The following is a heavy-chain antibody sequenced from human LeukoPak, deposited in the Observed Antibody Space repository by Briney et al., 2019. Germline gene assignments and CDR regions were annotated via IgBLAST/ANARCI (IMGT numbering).Heavy chain of an antibody. CDR2: INPNSGGT. V-gene: IGHV1-2*06. J-gene: IGHJ5*02. D-gene: IGHD3-9*01. Sequence: ASVKVSCKASGYTFTGYYMHWVRRAPGQGREWMGRINPNSGGTNYAQKFKGRVTMTRDTSISTAYMELSRLRSDDTAVYYCARDRVLNYDILTGYRAYNWFDPWGQGTLVTVSS. CDR1: GYTFTGYY. CDR3: ARDRVLNYDILTGYRAYNWFDP.